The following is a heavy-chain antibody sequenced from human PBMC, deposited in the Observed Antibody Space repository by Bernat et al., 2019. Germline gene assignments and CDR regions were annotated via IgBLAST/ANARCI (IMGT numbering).Heavy chain of an antibody. CDR2: IIPIFGTA. CDR3: ARAGIVVVVAATWSWFDP. D-gene: IGHD2-15*01. CDR1: GGTFSSYA. J-gene: IGHJ5*02. V-gene: IGHV1-69*06. Sequence: QVQLVQSGAEVKKPGSSVKVSCKASGGTFSSYAISWVRQAPGQGLEWMGGIIPIFGTANYAQKFQGRVTITADKSTSTAYMALSSLRSEDTAVYYCARAGIVVVVAATWSWFDPWGQGTLVTVSS.